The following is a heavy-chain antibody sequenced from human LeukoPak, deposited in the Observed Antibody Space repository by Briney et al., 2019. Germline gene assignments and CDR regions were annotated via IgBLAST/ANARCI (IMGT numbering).Heavy chain of an antibody. CDR2: IRYDGSNK. D-gene: IGHD6-19*01. V-gene: IGHV3-30*02. CDR1: GFTFSSYG. CDR3: ARPQGGWDYFDY. J-gene: IGHJ4*02. Sequence: PGGSLRLSCAASGFTFSSYGMHWVRQAPGKGLEWVAFIRYDGSNKYYADSVKGRFTISRDNSKNTLYLQMNSLRAEDTAVYYCARPQGGWDYFDYWGQGTLVTVSS.